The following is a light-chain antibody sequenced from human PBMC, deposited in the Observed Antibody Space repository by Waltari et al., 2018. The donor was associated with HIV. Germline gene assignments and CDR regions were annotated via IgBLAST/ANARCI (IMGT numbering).Light chain of an antibody. V-gene: IGKV1-9*01. CDR3: QQVNGYPLT. Sequence: IQLTQSPSFLSASVGDRVPITCRASQNIYSYLVWYQQKPGRAPQVLIYATSTLQSGVPSRFSGSGSGTEFALTITNLQPDDFATYYCQQVNGYPLTFGGGTKVEIK. J-gene: IGKJ4*01. CDR2: ATS. CDR1: QNIYSY.